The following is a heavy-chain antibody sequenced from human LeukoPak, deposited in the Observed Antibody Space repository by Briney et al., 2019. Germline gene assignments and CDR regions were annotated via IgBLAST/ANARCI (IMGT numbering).Heavy chain of an antibody. CDR2: IYPGDSDT. Sequence: GESLKISSKGSGYSFTNYWIAWVRQMPGKGLEWMGIIYPGDSDTRYSPSFQGQVTISADKSISTAYLQWSSLKASDSAMYYCARRAYCGGDCYSDYWGQGTLVTVSS. D-gene: IGHD2-21*02. J-gene: IGHJ4*02. CDR3: ARRAYCGGDCYSDY. CDR1: GYSFTNYW. V-gene: IGHV5-51*01.